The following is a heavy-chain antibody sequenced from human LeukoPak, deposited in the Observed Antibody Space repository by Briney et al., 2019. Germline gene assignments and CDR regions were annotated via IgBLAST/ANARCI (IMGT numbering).Heavy chain of an antibody. D-gene: IGHD5-18*01. CDR1: GFTFSSYA. J-gene: IGHJ4*02. V-gene: IGHV3-23*01. CDR3: AKDPHTGYSFAY. Sequence: GGSLSLSCVFAGFTFSSYAMSWVRQAPGKGVEWVSSLSGSGGSTYYADSVKGRFTISRDNSKNTLYLQMNSLRVEDTAVYYCAKDPHTGYSFAYWGQGTLVTVSS. CDR2: LSGSGGST.